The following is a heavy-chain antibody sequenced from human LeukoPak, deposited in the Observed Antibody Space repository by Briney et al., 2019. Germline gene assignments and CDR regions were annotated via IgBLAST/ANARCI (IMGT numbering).Heavy chain of an antibody. CDR3: ARSLRTLWFGELFSLFDY. V-gene: IGHV1-8*01. D-gene: IGHD3-10*01. CDR2: INPNSGNT. CDR1: GYTFTSYD. Sequence: ASVKVSCKASGYTFTSYDINWVRQATGQGLEWMGWINPNSGNTGYAQKFQGRVTMTRNTSISTAYMELSSLRSEDAAVYYCARSLRTLWFGELFSLFDYWGQGTLVTVSS. J-gene: IGHJ4*02.